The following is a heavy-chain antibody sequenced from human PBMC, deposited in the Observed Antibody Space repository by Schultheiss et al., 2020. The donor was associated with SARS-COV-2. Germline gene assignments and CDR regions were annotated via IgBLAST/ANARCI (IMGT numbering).Heavy chain of an antibody. V-gene: IGHV4-39*07. CDR1: GDSISSGVYC. CDR3: AREGDIGATGQRYYFDY. CDR2: IYHTGST. J-gene: IGHJ4*02. D-gene: IGHD6-13*01. Sequence: SETLSLTCSVSGDSISSGVYCWSWIRQPPGKGLEWIGSIYHTGSTYYNPSLKSRVTISVDTSKNQFSLLLSSVTPEDTAVYYCAREGDIGATGQRYYFDYWGQGTLVTVSS.